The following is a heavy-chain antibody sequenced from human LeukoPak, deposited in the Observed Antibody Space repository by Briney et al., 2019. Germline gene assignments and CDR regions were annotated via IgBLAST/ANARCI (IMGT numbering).Heavy chain of an antibody. CDR3: AKPLWFGEWKRGGFDY. V-gene: IGHV3-9*01. CDR2: ISWNSGSI. Sequence: PGRSLRLSCAASGFTFDDYAMHWVRHAPGKGLEWVSGISWNSGSIGYADSVKGRFTISSDNAKNSLYLQMNSLRAEDTALYYCAKPLWFGEWKRGGFDYWGQGTLVAVSS. D-gene: IGHD3-10*01. J-gene: IGHJ4*02. CDR1: GFTFDDYA.